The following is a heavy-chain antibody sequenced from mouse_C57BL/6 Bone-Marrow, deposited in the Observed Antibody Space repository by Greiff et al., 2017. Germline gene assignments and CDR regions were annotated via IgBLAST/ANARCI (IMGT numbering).Heavy chain of an antibody. D-gene: IGHD1-1*01. CDR1: GFTFSDYY. CDR3: ARPDSSYVYYAMDY. CDR2: ISNGGGCT. Sequence: EVKLQESGGGLVQPGGSLKLSCAASGFTFSDYYMSWVRQTPEKRLERVAYISNGGGCTYYPDTVKGRFTISRDNAKNTLYLQMSRLKSEDTAVYYWARPDSSYVYYAMDYWGQGTSVTVSS. V-gene: IGHV5-12*01. J-gene: IGHJ4*01.